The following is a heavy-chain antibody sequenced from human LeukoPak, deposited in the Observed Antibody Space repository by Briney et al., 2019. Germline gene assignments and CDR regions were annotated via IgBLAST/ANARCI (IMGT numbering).Heavy chain of an antibody. V-gene: IGHV3-66*01. CDR2: IYSGGST. CDR3: ARYYGSGIYYTNY. CDR1: GVTVSSNY. J-gene: IGHJ4*02. D-gene: IGHD3-10*01. Sequence: GGSLRLSCAASGVTVSSNYMSWVRQAPGKGLEWVSVIYSGGSTYYADSVKGRFTISRDNSKNTLYLQMISLRVEDTAVYYCARYYGSGIYYTNYWGQGTLVTVSS.